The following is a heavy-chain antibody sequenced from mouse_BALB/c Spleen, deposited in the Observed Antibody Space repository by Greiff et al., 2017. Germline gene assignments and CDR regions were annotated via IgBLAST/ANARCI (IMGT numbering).Heavy chain of an antibody. Sequence: VQLQQSGAELVRSGASVKLSCTASGFNIKDYYMHWVKQRPEQGLEWIGWIDPENGDTEYAPKFQGKATMTADTSSNTAYLQLSSLTSEDTAVYYCNAGRNAMDDWGQGTSVTVSS. J-gene: IGHJ4*01. CDR1: GFNIKDYY. CDR2: IDPENGDT. CDR3: NAGRNAMDD. V-gene: IGHV14-4*02.